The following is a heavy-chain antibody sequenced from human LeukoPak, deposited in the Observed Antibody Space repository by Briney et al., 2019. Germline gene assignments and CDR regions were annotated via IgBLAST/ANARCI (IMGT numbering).Heavy chain of an antibody. CDR1: GFTFSSYD. CDR3: ARAFGNYYGSGSYCTDYYYGMDV. CDR2: IGTAGDT. Sequence: GGSLRLSCAASGFTFSSYDMHWVRQATGKGLEWVSAIGTAGDTYYPVSVKGRFTISRENAKNSLYLQMNSLRAGDTAVYYCARAFGNYYGSGSYCTDYYYGMDVWGQGTTVTVSS. J-gene: IGHJ6*02. D-gene: IGHD3-10*01. V-gene: IGHV3-13*04.